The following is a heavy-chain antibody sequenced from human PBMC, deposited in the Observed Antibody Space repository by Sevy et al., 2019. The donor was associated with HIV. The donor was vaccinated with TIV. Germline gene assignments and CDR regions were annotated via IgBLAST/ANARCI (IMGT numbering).Heavy chain of an antibody. CDR2: FDPEDGET. Sequence: ASVKVSCKVSGYTLTQLSMYWVRQAPGKGLEWMGSFDPEDGETLYAQNFQGRVTMTEDTSTDTAYMALSSLRSEDTAISYCATTKDYYDSSGSPFDYWGQGTLVTVSS. J-gene: IGHJ4*02. V-gene: IGHV1-24*01. CDR1: GYTLTQLS. CDR3: ATTKDYYDSSGSPFDY. D-gene: IGHD3-22*01.